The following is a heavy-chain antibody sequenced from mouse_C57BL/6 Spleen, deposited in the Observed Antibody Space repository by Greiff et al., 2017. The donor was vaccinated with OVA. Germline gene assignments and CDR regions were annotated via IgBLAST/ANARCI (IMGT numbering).Heavy chain of an antibody. V-gene: IGHV1-52*01. CDR1: GYTFTSYW. J-gene: IGHJ2*01. CDR3: ARRRDDGYYLFDD. Sequence: QVQLKQPGAELVRPGSSVKLSCKASGYTFTSYWMHWVKQRPIQGLEWIGTIDPSDSDTHYNQKFKDKATLTVDKSSSTAYMQLSSRTSEDSAVYYCARRRDDGYYLFDDWGKGTTLTVSS. CDR2: IDPSDSDT. D-gene: IGHD2-3*01.